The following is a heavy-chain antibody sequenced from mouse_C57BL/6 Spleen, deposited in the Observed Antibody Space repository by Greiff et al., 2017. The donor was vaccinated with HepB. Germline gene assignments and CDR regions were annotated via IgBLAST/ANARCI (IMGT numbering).Heavy chain of an antibody. J-gene: IGHJ3*01. V-gene: IGHV5-17*01. CDR1: GFTFSDHG. CDR2: ISSGSSTI. Sequence: EVQRVESGGGLVKPGGSLKLSCAASGFTFSDHGMHWVRQAPEKGLEWVAYISSGSSTIYYADTVKGRFTISRDNAKNTLFLQMTSLRSEDTAMYYCARTYYYGSSFAYWGQGTLVTVSA. CDR3: ARTYYYGSSFAY. D-gene: IGHD1-1*01.